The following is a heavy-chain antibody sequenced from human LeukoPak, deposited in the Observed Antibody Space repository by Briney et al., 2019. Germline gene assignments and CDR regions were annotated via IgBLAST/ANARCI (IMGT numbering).Heavy chain of an antibody. CDR2: IYYSGST. V-gene: IGHV4-59*01. Sequence: SETLSLTCTASGGSISSYYWSWIRQPPGKGLEWIGYIYYSGSTNYNPSLKSRVTISVDTSKNQFSLKLSSATAADTAVYYCARSKRYFDYWGQGTLVTVSS. CDR3: ARSKRYFDY. CDR1: GGSISSYY. J-gene: IGHJ4*02.